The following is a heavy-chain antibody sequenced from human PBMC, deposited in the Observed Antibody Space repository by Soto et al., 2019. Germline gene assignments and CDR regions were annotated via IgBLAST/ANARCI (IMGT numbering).Heavy chain of an antibody. Sequence: PGGSLRLSCAAPGFTFSAYAMSWVRQAPGKGLEWVSVISGSGDATYYADSVKGRFTISRDNSKNTLYLQMNSLRAEDTAVYYCARQEYSTTWYLNYWGQGTLVTVSS. CDR3: ARQEYSTTWYLNY. J-gene: IGHJ4*02. CDR2: ISGSGDAT. V-gene: IGHV3-23*01. CDR1: GFTFSAYA. D-gene: IGHD6-6*01.